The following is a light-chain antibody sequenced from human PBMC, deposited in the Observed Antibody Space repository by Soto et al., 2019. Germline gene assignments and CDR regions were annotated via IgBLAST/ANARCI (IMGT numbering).Light chain of an antibody. CDR3: QLYGISPH. CDR1: QSRGSNF. J-gene: IGKJ5*01. Sequence: EIVLTQSPGTLSLSPLERASLXFKTSQSRGSNFLAWYQHKPGQAPRLLIYASSNRATGIPDRFSGSASGTDFTLTINRLEPEDFAVYYCQLYGISPHFGQGTRLET. V-gene: IGKV3-20*01. CDR2: ASS.